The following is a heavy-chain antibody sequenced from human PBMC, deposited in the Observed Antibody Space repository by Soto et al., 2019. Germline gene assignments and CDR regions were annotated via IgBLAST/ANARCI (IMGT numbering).Heavy chain of an antibody. Sequence: GASVKVSCKASGFTFTSSAVQWVRQARGQRLEWIGWIVVGSGNTNYAQKFQERVTITRDMSTSTAYMELSSLRSEDTAVYYCAAANSSSWYNYYYYGMDVWGQGTTVTVPS. D-gene: IGHD6-13*01. V-gene: IGHV1-58*01. CDR3: AAANSSSWYNYYYYGMDV. J-gene: IGHJ6*02. CDR1: GFTFTSSA. CDR2: IVVGSGNT.